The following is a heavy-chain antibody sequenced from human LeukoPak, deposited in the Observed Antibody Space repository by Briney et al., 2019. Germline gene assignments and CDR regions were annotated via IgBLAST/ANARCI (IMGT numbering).Heavy chain of an antibody. V-gene: IGHV4-34*01. CDR1: GGSFSGYY. J-gene: IGHJ4*02. CDR3: ARGQVAAAGSYYFDY. D-gene: IGHD6-13*01. Sequence: SSETLSLTCAVYGGSFSGYYWSWIRQPPGKGLEWIGEINHSGSTNYNPSLKSRVTISVDTSKNQFSLKLSSVTAADTAVYYCARGQVAAAGSYYFDYWGQGTLVTVSS. CDR2: INHSGST.